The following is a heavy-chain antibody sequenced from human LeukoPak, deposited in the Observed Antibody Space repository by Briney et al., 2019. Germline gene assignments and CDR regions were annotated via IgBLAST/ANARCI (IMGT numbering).Heavy chain of an antibody. Sequence: GGSLRLSCTASGFTVSSNYMSWVRQAPGKGLEWVSVIYSGGSTSYADSVKGRFTISRDNSKNTLYLQMNSLRAEDTAVYYCARFTHGGDFDYWGQGTLVTVSS. CDR2: IYSGGST. D-gene: IGHD2-21*01. V-gene: IGHV3-66*01. CDR3: ARFTHGGDFDY. J-gene: IGHJ4*02. CDR1: GFTVSSNY.